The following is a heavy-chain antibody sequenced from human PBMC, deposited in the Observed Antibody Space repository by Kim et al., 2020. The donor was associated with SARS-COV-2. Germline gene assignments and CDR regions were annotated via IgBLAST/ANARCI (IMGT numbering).Heavy chain of an antibody. Sequence: ADSVKGRFTISRDNSKNTLYLQMNSLRAEDTAVYYCAKGPYSYGNYYFDYWGQGTLVTVSS. V-gene: IGHV3-33*06. J-gene: IGHJ4*02. CDR3: AKGPYSYGNYYFDY. D-gene: IGHD5-18*01.